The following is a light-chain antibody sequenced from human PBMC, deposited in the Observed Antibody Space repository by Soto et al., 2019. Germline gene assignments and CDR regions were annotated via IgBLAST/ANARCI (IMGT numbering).Light chain of an antibody. Sequence: DIHMTQSPSTLSASVGDRVTITCRASHTINTWVAWYPQKPGKAPKLLIYKASSLESGVPSRFSGSGSGTEFTLTISSLQPVDFATYYCQQYNSYSPWAFGQGTQVEVK. CDR1: HTINTW. V-gene: IGKV1-5*03. CDR2: KAS. J-gene: IGKJ1*01. CDR3: QQYNSYSPWA.